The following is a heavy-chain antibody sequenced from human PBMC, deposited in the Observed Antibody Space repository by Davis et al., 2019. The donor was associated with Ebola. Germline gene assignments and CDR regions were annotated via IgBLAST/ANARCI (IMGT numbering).Heavy chain of an antibody. CDR3: ARNIYSSSFMYGMDV. Sequence: SVQVSCKASCGTFRSDAFSWVRQAPGQGLEWMGGIIPLLGSAKYAQKFQDRVSINADESTSTAYMEVNGLISEDTAIYYCARNIYSSSFMYGMDVWGQGTTVTV. CDR1: CGTFRSDA. D-gene: IGHD6-6*01. J-gene: IGHJ6*02. V-gene: IGHV1-69*13. CDR2: IIPLLGSA.